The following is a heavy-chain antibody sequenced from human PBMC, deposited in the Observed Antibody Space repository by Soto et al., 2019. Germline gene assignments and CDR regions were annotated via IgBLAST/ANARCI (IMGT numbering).Heavy chain of an antibody. CDR3: AKYYMVTRSPFDY. CDR1: GFAFRGYA. J-gene: IGHJ4*02. V-gene: IGHV3-23*01. Sequence: PGGSLRLSCAASGFAFRGYALSWVRQAPGKGLEWVSSITSTGDRAYYADSVKGRFTVSRDNSKNTLYLKMNSLRAEDTAVYYCAKYYMVTRSPFDYWGQGTLVTVSS. CDR2: ITSTGDRA. D-gene: IGHD5-18*01.